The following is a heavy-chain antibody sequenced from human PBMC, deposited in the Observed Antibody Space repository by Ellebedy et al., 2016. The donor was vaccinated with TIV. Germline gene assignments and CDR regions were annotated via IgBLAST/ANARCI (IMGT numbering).Heavy chain of an antibody. CDR2: ISHTGTRT. Sequence: GESLKISCAASGFTFNNYAMSWVRQAPGKGLEWVSTISHTGTRTYYANSVEGRFIISRDNSKRTLYLQMNSLRTEDTAVYYCTTRRTTTNEDWGQGTLVTVSS. V-gene: IGHV3-23*01. CDR1: GFTFNNYA. CDR3: TTRRTTTNED. D-gene: IGHD2-8*01. J-gene: IGHJ4*02.